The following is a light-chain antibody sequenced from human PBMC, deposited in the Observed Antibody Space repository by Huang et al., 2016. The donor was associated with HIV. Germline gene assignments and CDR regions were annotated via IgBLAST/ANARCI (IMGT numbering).Light chain of an antibody. V-gene: IGKV1-13*02. Sequence: AVQLTQSPSSLSASVGDTVIISCRASQDIGTSLAWYQQRTGRAPKLLISTASTLQTGVPSRFSGDSAGTYFTLFITNLQPEDFATYYCQQLHTYPITFGQGTRLDMK. J-gene: IGKJ5*01. CDR2: TAS. CDR1: QDIGTS. CDR3: QQLHTYPIT.